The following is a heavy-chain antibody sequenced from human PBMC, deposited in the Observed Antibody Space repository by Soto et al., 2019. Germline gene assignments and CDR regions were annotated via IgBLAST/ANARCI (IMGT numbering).Heavy chain of an antibody. V-gene: IGHV4-31*03. Sequence: TLSLTCPVSGGSTSGGGYYWTWPRQPPGKGLEGIGYIYYSGSNYYNPSLKSRVTISVDTSKNQFSLKISPVAASDTAVYYCAILPEDYYYYGMDVWGQGTTVT. CDR2: IYYSGSN. CDR1: GGSTSGGGYY. CDR3: AILPEDYYYYGMDV. D-gene: IGHD1-26*01. J-gene: IGHJ6*02.